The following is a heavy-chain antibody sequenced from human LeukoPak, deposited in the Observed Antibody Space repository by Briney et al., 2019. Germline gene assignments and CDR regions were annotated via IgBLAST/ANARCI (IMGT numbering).Heavy chain of an antibody. Sequence: ASVKVSCKASGYTFTSYGITWVRQAPGQGLEWMGWISAYNGNTNYAQKVQGRVTMTTDTSTTTAYMVLRSLRSDDTAVYYCARGPIIDIAIIPAADEYYYMDVWGKGTTVTVSS. J-gene: IGHJ6*03. CDR3: ARGPIIDIAIIPAADEYYYMDV. V-gene: IGHV1-18*01. CDR2: ISAYNGNT. D-gene: IGHD2-2*01. CDR1: GYTFTSYG.